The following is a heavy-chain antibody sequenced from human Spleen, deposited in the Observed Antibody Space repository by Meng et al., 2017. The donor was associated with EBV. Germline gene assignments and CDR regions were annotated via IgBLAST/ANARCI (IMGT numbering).Heavy chain of an antibody. V-gene: IGHV1-69*01. CDR1: GGTFNSYA. CDR2: IIPVFGRA. J-gene: IGHJ5*02. CDR3: ARDPGYQKIDP. Sequence: QAPLVQAGAGVKKPGSSAKVSCKASGGTFNSYAISWVRQAPGQGLEWVGGIIPVFGRADYAQKFQGRVTITADESTNMAYMELRSLRSEDTAVYYCARDPGYQKIDPWGQGTLVTVSS. D-gene: IGHD6-13*01.